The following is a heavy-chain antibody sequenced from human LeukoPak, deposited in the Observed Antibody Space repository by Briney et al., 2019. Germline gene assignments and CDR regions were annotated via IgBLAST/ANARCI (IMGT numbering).Heavy chain of an antibody. CDR3: AREGMDV. J-gene: IGHJ6*02. V-gene: IGHV4-61*02. Sequence: SETLSLTCTVSGGSISSSSYYWSWIRQPAGKGLEWIGRIYTSGSTNYNPSLKSRVTMSVDTSKNQFSLKLSSVTAADTAVYYCAREGMDVWGQGTTVTVSS. CDR2: IYTSGST. CDR1: GGSISSSSYY.